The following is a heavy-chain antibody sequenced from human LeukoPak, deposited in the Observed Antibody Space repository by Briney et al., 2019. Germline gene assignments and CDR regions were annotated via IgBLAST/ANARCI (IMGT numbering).Heavy chain of an antibody. Sequence: SETLSLTCTVSAGSISSYYWSWIRQPPGKGLEWIGYIYYSGSTNYNPSLKSRVTISVDTSKNQFSLKLSSVTAADTAVYYCAREAGSGWYDYWGQGTLVTVSS. J-gene: IGHJ4*02. CDR1: AGSISSYY. CDR2: IYYSGST. V-gene: IGHV4-59*01. CDR3: AREAGSGWYDY. D-gene: IGHD6-19*01.